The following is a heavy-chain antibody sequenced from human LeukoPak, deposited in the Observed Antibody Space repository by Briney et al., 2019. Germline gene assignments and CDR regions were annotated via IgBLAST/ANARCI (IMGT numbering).Heavy chain of an antibody. D-gene: IGHD4-23*01. V-gene: IGHV4-59*01. J-gene: IGHJ4*02. Sequence: SETLSLTCTVSGGSISSYYWSWIRQPPGKGLEWIGYIYYSGSTNYNPSLKGRVTISVDTSKNQFSLKLSSVTAADTAVYYCASASDYGGNFDYWGQGTLVTVSS. CDR2: IYYSGST. CDR1: GGSISSYY. CDR3: ASASDYGGNFDY.